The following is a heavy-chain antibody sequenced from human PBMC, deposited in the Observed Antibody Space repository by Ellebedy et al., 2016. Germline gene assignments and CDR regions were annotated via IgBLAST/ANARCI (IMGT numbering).Heavy chain of an antibody. J-gene: IGHJ4*02. V-gene: IGHV3-30*18. CDR2: LSDDGGKK. Sequence: GESLKISXVGSGFTFNDYAMHWLRQAPGKGLEWVAVLSDDGGKKFYAESLQGRFTISRDDSKRTVYLQMNSLRREDTAVYYCSNGGDEPDFWGQGTLV. CDR1: GFTFNDYA. CDR3: SNGGDEPDF.